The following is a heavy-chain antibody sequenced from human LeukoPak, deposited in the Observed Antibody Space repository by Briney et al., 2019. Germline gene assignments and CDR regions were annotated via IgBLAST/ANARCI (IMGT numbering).Heavy chain of an antibody. CDR1: GYTLTELS. CDR3: ARHYYDSSGPYDY. CDR2: FDPEDGET. J-gene: IGHJ4*02. V-gene: IGHV1-24*01. Sequence: GASVKVSCKVSGYTLTELSMHWVRQAPGKGLEWMGGFDPEDGETIYAQKFQGRVTMTTDTSTSTAYMELRSLRSDDTAVYYCARHYYDSSGPYDYWGQGTLVTVPS. D-gene: IGHD3-22*01.